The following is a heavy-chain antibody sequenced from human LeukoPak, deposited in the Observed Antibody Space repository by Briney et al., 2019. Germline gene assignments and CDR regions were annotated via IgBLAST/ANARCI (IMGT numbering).Heavy chain of an antibody. V-gene: IGHV4-61*02. D-gene: IGHD6-13*01. Sequence: PSETLSLTCTVSGGSISSGSYYWSWIRQPAGKGLEWIGRIYTSGSTNYNPSLKSRVTISVDTSKNQFSLKLSSVTAADTAVYYCARADVGIAAADPPGNAFDIWGQGTMVTVSS. J-gene: IGHJ3*02. CDR1: GGSISSGSYY. CDR2: IYTSGST. CDR3: ARADVGIAAADPPGNAFDI.